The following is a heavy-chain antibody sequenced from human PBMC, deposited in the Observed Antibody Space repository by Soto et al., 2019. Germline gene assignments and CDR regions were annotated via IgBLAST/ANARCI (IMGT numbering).Heavy chain of an antibody. V-gene: IGHV4-34*01. J-gene: IGHJ6*02. CDR1: GGSFSGYY. D-gene: IGHD2-8*01. CDR3: AREEVTQWFSRGYYGMDV. Sequence: SETLSLTCGVSGGSFSGYYWGWFRQPPGKGLEWIGEINHSGTTSYNPSLKSRVTISVDSSKNQLSLKLSSVTAADTAVYFCAREEVTQWFSRGYYGMDVWGQGTTVPVSS. CDR2: INHSGTT.